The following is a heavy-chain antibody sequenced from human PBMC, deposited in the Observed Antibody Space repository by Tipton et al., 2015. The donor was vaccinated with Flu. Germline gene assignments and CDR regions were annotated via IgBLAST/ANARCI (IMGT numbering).Heavy chain of an antibody. Sequence: TLSLTCTVSGGSISSYYWNWIRQSAGKGLEWIGRIQSTGRTNYNPSLRSRVTMSLDASKNQVSLKLTSVTAADTAVYYCATRRDWADLDCWGQGALVTVSS. D-gene: IGHD3/OR15-3a*01. CDR2: IQSTGRT. CDR1: GGSISSYY. V-gene: IGHV4-4*07. CDR3: ATRRDWADLDC. J-gene: IGHJ4*02.